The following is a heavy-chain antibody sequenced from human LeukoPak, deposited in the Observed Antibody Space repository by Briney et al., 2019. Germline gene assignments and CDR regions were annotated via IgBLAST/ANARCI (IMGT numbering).Heavy chain of an antibody. CDR3: ARGHYDVLAASYKWTPDY. CDR2: IASGGDYI. D-gene: IGHD3-9*01. CDR1: GFTFNTFN. Sequence: GSLRLSCAASGFTFNTFNMNWVRQAPGKGLEWVSSIASGGDYIYYADSVKGRFTTSRDNAKNSLSLQLNSLRVEDTAVYYCARGHYDVLAASYKWTPDYWGQGTLVTVSS. V-gene: IGHV3-21*01. J-gene: IGHJ4*02.